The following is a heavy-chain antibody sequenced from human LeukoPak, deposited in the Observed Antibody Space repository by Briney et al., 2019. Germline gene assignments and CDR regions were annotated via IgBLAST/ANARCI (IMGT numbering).Heavy chain of an antibody. V-gene: IGHV3-30*03. Sequence: GGSLRLSCAASGFTFSSYGMHWVRQAPGKGLEWVAVISYDGSNKYYADSVKGRFTISRDNSKNTLYLQMNSLRAEDTAVYYCARDPSPLLWYGGMDVWGQGTTVTVSS. CDR1: GFTFSSYG. CDR3: ARDPSPLLWYGGMDV. J-gene: IGHJ6*02. CDR2: ISYDGSNK. D-gene: IGHD3-10*01.